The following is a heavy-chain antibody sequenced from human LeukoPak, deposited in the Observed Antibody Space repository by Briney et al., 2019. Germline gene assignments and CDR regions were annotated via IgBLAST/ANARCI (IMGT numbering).Heavy chain of an antibody. CDR2: IYDTGST. CDR3: ARVRNYPDAFDI. Sequence: SETLSLTCTVSGGSISNYYWAWIRQPPGKGIEWIGYIYDTGSTKYNPSLKSRLTISLHTSRNQFSLNLSSLTAADTAIYYCARVRNYPDAFDIWGQGRMVTVSS. J-gene: IGHJ3*02. D-gene: IGHD5-24*01. CDR1: GGSISNYY. V-gene: IGHV4-59*01.